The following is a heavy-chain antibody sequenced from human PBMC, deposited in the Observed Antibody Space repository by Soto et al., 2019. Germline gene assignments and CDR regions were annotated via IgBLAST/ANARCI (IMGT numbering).Heavy chain of an antibody. Sequence: ESGGGVVQPGRSLRLSCAASGFTFSSYGMHWVRQAPGKGLEWVAVIWYDGSNKYYADSVKGRFTISRDNSKNTLYLQMNSLRAEDTAVYYCARAGSSSWYGTRDYYGMDVWGQGTTVTVSS. J-gene: IGHJ6*02. D-gene: IGHD6-13*01. CDR1: GFTFSSYG. V-gene: IGHV3-33*01. CDR3: ARAGSSSWYGTRDYYGMDV. CDR2: IWYDGSNK.